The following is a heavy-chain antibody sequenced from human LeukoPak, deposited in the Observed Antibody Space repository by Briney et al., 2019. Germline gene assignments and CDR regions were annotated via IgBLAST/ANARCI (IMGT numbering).Heavy chain of an antibody. D-gene: IGHD1-26*01. CDR3: ARLLTLGRPQDYYYMDV. CDR1: GYSISSGYY. Sequence: SETLSLTCAVSGYSISSGYYWGWIRQPPGKGLEWIGSIYHSGSTYYNPSLESRVTISVDTSKNQFSLKLSSVTAADTAVYYCARLLTLGRPQDYYYMDVWGKGTTVTVSS. J-gene: IGHJ6*03. V-gene: IGHV4-38-2*01. CDR2: IYHSGST.